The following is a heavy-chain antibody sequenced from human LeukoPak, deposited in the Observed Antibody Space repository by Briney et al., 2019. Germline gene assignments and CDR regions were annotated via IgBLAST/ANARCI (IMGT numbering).Heavy chain of an antibody. CDR1: GFSFDDYG. CDR2: INWSGGGS. J-gene: IGHJ4*02. CDR3: VRGLGSRSGAGDY. V-gene: IGHV3-20*04. Sequence: GGSLRLSCAASGFSFDDYGMSWVRQTPGKGLEWVSGINWSGGGSGYADSVKGRFTSSRDNAKNSLYLQMTSLRVEDTAVYYCVRGLGSRSGAGDYWGQGTLVTVSS. D-gene: IGHD6-6*01.